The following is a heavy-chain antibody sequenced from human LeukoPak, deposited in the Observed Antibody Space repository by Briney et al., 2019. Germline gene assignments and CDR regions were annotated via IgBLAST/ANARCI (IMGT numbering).Heavy chain of an antibody. CDR3: ASSIYPSVAGISVASGSYFFDY. Sequence: ASVKVSCKASGYTFTNYGISWVRQAPGQGLEWMGWISAYNGNTNYAQKLQGRVTMTTDTSTSTAYMELRSLRSDDTAVYYCASSIYPSVAGISVASGSYFFDYWGXXTLXTXSS. V-gene: IGHV1-18*01. D-gene: IGHD6-19*01. CDR2: ISAYNGNT. J-gene: IGHJ4*01. CDR1: GYTFTNYG.